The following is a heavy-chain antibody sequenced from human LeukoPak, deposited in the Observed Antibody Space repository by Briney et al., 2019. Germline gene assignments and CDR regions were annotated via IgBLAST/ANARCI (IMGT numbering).Heavy chain of an antibody. Sequence: ASETLSLTCTVSGYSISSGYYWGWIRQPPGKGLEWIGSIYHSGSTYYNPSLKSRVTISVDTSKNQFSLKLSSVTAADTAVYYCANNLQLWFGARDLPAGYWGQATLVTVSS. CDR2: IYHSGST. D-gene: IGHD3-10*01. CDR1: GYSISSGYY. V-gene: IGHV4-38-2*02. J-gene: IGHJ4*02. CDR3: ANNLQLWFGARDLPAGY.